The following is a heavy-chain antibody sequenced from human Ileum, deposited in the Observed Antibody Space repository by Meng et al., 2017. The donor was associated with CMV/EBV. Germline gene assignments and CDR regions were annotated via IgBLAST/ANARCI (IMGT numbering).Heavy chain of an antibody. J-gene: IGHJ4*02. Sequence: CKASGYTFTSYDINWVRQGTGQGLEWMGWMNPSSSNTGYAQKFQGRVTITRNTSISTAYMELSSLRSEDTAVYYCARRLAASGTTFGYWGQGTLVTVSS. CDR1: GYTFTSYD. V-gene: IGHV1-8*03. CDR2: MNPSSSNT. CDR3: ARRLAASGTTFGY. D-gene: IGHD6-13*01.